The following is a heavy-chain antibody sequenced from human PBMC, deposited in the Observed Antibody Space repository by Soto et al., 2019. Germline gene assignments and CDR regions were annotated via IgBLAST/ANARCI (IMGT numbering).Heavy chain of an antibody. CDR1: GSSFRDYY. V-gene: IGHV3-66*01. CDR2: IYSGGST. D-gene: IGHD6-19*01. J-gene: IGHJ3*02. CDR3: ARWDTGWYDAFDI. Sequence: PGGSLRLSCAASGSSFRDYYMSWVRQAPGKGLEWVSVIYSGGSTYYADSVKGRFTISRDNSKNTLYLQMNSLRAEDTAVYYCARWDTGWYDAFDIWGQGTMVTVSS.